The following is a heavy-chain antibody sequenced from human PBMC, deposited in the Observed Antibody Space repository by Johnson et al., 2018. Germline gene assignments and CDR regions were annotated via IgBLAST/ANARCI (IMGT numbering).Heavy chain of an antibody. CDR1: GGSFSGYY. CDR3: ARGEGFGAYYYYMDV. Sequence: QVQLQQWGAGLLKXSETXSLXCAVYGGSFSGYYWSWIRQPPGKGLEWIGEINHSGSTNYNPSLKSRVTISVDTSKNQFSLKLSSVTAADTAVYYCARGEGFGAYYYYMDVWGKGTTVTVSS. J-gene: IGHJ6*03. CDR2: INHSGST. V-gene: IGHV4-34*01. D-gene: IGHD3-10*01.